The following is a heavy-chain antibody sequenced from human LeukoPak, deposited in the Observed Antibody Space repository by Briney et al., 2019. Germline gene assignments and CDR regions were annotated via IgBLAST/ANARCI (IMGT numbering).Heavy chain of an antibody. CDR3: ARGLYAVGFGC. J-gene: IGHJ1*01. CDR1: GESFSGYY. D-gene: IGHD2/OR15-2a*01. V-gene: IGHV4-34*01. Sequence: SETLSLTCAVYGESFSGYYWSWIRQPPGKGLEWIGEINHSGSTNYNPSLKRRVTISVDTSRKQISLKVSYVTAADSAVYCCARGLYAVGFGCWGQGILVT. CDR2: INHSGST.